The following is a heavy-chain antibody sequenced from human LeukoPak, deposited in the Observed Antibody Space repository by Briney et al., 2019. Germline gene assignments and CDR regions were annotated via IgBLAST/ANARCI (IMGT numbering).Heavy chain of an antibody. J-gene: IGHJ4*02. CDR3: AKVPIVGATSGYFDF. CDR1: GYTFSNYV. V-gene: IGHV3-23*01. D-gene: IGHD1-26*01. CDR2: ISGGGGST. Sequence: GGSLRLSCAASGYTFSNYVMNWARQAPGKGLEWVSGISGGGGSTSYADSVKGRFTISRDNSKNTLFLQMNSPRAEDTAVYFCAKVPIVGATSGYFDFWGQGTLVTVSS.